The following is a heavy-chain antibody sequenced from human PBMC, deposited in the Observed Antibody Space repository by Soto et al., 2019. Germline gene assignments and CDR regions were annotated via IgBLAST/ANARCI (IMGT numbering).Heavy chain of an antibody. V-gene: IGHV3-9*01. CDR3: AKGPYSASAGGWFDP. CDR1: GFIFDDYA. D-gene: IGHD3-16*01. J-gene: IGHJ5*02. Sequence: EVQLVESGGGLVQPGRSLRLSCAASGFIFDDYAMFWIRQAPGKGLEWVSSINWNSVRIAYADSVKGRFTISRDNARNSLYLHMTSLRPEDTAFYYCAKGPYSASAGGWFDPWGQGTLVTVSS. CDR2: INWNSVRI.